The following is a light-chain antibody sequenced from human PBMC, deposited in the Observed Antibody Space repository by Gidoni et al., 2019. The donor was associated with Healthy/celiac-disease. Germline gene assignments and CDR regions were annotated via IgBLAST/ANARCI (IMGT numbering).Light chain of an antibody. Sequence: DIPITQSPSTLSASVGDRVTITCRARKSISSWLGWYQQKTGKAPKLLIYKASSLERGVPSRFSGSGSGKEFTLTISSLQADDFATYYCQQYNSYWTFGQGTKVEIK. J-gene: IGKJ1*01. CDR2: KAS. CDR1: KSISSW. CDR3: QQYNSYWT. V-gene: IGKV1-5*03.